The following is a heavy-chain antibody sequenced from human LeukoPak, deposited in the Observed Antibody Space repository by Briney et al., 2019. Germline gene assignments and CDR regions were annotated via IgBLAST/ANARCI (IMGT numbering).Heavy chain of an antibody. CDR2: INPNSGGT. D-gene: IGHD1-26*01. Sequence: ASVKVSCKASGYTFTGYYMHWVRQAPGQGLEWMGWINPNSGGTNYAQKFQGRVTMTRDTSISTAYMELSRLRSDDTAVYYCARAGHSGSYCRNWFDPWGQGTLVTVSS. CDR1: GYTFTGYY. J-gene: IGHJ5*02. CDR3: ARAGHSGSYCRNWFDP. V-gene: IGHV1-2*02.